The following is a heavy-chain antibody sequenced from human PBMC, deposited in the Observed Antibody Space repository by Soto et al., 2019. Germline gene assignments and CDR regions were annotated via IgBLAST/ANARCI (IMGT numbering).Heavy chain of an antibody. D-gene: IGHD3-10*01. J-gene: IGHJ5*02. CDR1: GGSISSSSYY. CDR3: ARRLYKKLDX. Sequence: SETLSLTCTVSGGSISSSSYYWGWIRQPPGKGLEWIGSIYYSGSTYYNPSLKSRVTISVDTSKNQFSLKLSSVTAADTAVYYCARRLYKKLDXWGQGTLVTVSS. CDR2: IYYSGST. V-gene: IGHV4-39*01.